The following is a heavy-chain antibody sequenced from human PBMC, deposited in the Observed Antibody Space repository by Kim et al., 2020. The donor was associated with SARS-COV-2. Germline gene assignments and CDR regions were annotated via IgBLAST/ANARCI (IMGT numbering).Heavy chain of an antibody. Sequence: GGSLRLSCAASGFTFDDYTMHWVRQAPGKGLEWVSLISWDGGSTYYADSVKGRFTISRDNSKNSLYLQMNSLRTEDTALYYCAKALNIAVAGTGRTTYIESYYYGMDVWGQGTTVTVSS. V-gene: IGHV3-43*01. CDR2: ISWDGGST. J-gene: IGHJ6*02. D-gene: IGHD6-19*01. CDR1: GFTFDDYT. CDR3: AKALNIAVAGTGRTTYIESYYYGMDV.